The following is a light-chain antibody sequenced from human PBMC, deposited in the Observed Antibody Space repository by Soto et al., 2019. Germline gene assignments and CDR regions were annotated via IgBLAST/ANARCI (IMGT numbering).Light chain of an antibody. CDR1: QRVSSWY. CDR2: GAS. Sequence: PGERVTLSCRASQRVSSWYLTWYQQKPGQAPRLLIYGASTRAASIPARFSGSGSGTDFTLTISSLQPEDFAVYYCQQDYNLPPLTFGGGTKVEIK. J-gene: IGKJ4*01. CDR3: QQDYNLPPLT. V-gene: IGKV3D-7*01.